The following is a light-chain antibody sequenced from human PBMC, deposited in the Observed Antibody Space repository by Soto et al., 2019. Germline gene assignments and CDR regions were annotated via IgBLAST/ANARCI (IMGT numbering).Light chain of an antibody. CDR2: EAS. CDR3: QQYSTFWT. J-gene: IGKJ1*01. V-gene: IGKV1-5*03. Sequence: DIQMTQSPSTLSASVGDRVTITCRASQMIYTWLAWYQQKPGKAPKLLIYEASSLDVGVPSRFSGSGSGTEFTLTIRSMQIEDFENHYCQQYSTFWTFGQGTKV. CDR1: QMIYTW.